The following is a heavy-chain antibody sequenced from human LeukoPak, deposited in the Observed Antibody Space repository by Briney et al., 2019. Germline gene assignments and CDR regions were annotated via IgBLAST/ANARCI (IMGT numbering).Heavy chain of an antibody. V-gene: IGHV3-21*01. CDR2: ISSSSSYI. J-gene: IGHJ3*02. D-gene: IGHD2-21*02. CDR3: ARDGFVVVTATNAFDI. CDR1: GFTFSSYS. Sequence: GGSLRLSCAASGFTFSSYSMNWVRQAPGKGLEWVSSISSSSSYIYYADSVKGRFTISRDNAKNSLYLQMNSLRAEDTAVYYCARDGFVVVTATNAFDIGGQGTMVTVSS.